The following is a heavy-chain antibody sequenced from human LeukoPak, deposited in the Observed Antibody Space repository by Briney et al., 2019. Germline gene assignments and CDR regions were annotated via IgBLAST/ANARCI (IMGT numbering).Heavy chain of an antibody. CDR1: GFTFSSYS. D-gene: IGHD5-24*01. Sequence: GGSLRLSRAASGFTFSSYSMNWVRQAPGKGLEWVSYISSSSSTIYYADSVKGRFTISRDNAKNSLYLQMNSLRAEDTAVYYCARDLMMAGPQSRTWGQGTMVTVSS. J-gene: IGHJ3*01. CDR3: ARDLMMAGPQSRT. V-gene: IGHV3-48*04. CDR2: ISSSSSTI.